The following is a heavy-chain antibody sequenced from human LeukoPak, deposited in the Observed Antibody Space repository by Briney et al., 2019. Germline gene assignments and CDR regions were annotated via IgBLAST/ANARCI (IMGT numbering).Heavy chain of an antibody. D-gene: IGHD2-21*02. CDR1: GGSFSGYY. Sequence: SETLSLTCAVYGGSFSGYYWSWIRQPPGKGLEWIGEINHSGSTNYNPSLKSRVTIPVDTSKNQFSLKLSSVTAADTAVYYCASSSYCGGDCYLYYFDYWGQGTLVTVSS. J-gene: IGHJ4*02. CDR2: INHSGST. CDR3: ASSSYCGGDCYLYYFDY. V-gene: IGHV4-34*01.